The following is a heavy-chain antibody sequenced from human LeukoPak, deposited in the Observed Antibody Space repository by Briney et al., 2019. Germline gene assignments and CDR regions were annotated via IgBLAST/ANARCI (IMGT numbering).Heavy chain of an antibody. CDR1: GGSIISSSDY. CDR2: IHYSGNT. CDR3: ARVTVGSGSQTLIFDY. J-gene: IGHJ4*02. V-gene: IGHV4-39*07. D-gene: IGHD3-10*01. Sequence: PSETLSLTCTVSGGSIISSSDYWGWIRQPPGKGLEWIGTIHYSGNTYYNPSLKSRVTISVDTSQNQFSLKLTSVTAADTAVYYCARVTVGSGSQTLIFDYWGQGTLVTVSS.